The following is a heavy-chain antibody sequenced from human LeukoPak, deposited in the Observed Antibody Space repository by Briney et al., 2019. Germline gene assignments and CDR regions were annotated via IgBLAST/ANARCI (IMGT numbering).Heavy chain of an antibody. Sequence: SETLSLTCAVYGGSFSGYYWSWIRQPPGKGLEWIGEINHSGSTNYNPPLKSRVTISVDTSKNQFSLKLSSVTAADTAVYYCARHAPLSYYYDSSGYYYVNYFDYWGQGTLVTVSS. J-gene: IGHJ4*02. CDR1: GGSFSGYY. CDR2: INHSGST. V-gene: IGHV4-34*01. D-gene: IGHD3-22*01. CDR3: ARHAPLSYYYDSSGYYYVNYFDY.